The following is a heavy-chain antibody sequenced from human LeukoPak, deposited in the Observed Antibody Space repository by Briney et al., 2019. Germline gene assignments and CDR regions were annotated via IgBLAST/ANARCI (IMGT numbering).Heavy chain of an antibody. CDR1: GYTFTGYY. CDR2: INPNSGGT. Sequence: GASVKVSCKASGYTFTGYYMHWVRQAPGQGLEWMGWINPNSGGTNYAQKFQGRVTMTRDTSISTAYMELSRLRSDDTAVYYCARAEAISGSYPDFDYWGQGTLVTVSS. CDR3: ARAEAISGSYPDFDY. V-gene: IGHV1-2*02. D-gene: IGHD1-26*01. J-gene: IGHJ4*02.